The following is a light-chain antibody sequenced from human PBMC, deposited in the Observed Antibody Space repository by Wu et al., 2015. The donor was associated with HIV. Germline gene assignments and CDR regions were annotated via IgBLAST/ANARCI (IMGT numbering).Light chain of an antibody. CDR3: QQYGSSPFT. J-gene: IGKJ3*01. V-gene: IGKV3-20*01. CDR2: GAS. CDR1: QRINNNY. Sequence: EIVLTQSPGTLSLSPGEGATLSCRASQRINNNYLAWYQQKPGQAPRLLIYGASSRATDIPDRFSGSGSETDFTLTINRLEPEDFAVYYCQQYGSSPFTFGPGTKVDIK.